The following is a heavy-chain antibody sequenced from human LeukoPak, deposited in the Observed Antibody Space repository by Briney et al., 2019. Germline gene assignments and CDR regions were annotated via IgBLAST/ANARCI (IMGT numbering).Heavy chain of an antibody. Sequence: PGWSLRLSCAASGFTFSSHIMNWVRQAPGKGLDWVSSISVGGSYIYYADSVKGRFTISRHNANNSLYLQMNSMRAEETAVYYCARERGSDDFDIWGQGTKVTVSS. CDR3: ARERGSDDFDI. V-gene: IGHV3-21*01. CDR2: ISVGGSYI. CDR1: GFTFSSHI. J-gene: IGHJ3*02.